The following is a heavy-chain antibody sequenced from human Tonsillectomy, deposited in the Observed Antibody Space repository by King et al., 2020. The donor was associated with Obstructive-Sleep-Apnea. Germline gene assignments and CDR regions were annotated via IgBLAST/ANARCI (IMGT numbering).Heavy chain of an antibody. D-gene: IGHD2-21*01. V-gene: IGHV4-34*01. J-gene: IGHJ4*02. CDR2: INHSGST. CDR1: GGSFSGYY. Sequence: VQLQQWGAGLLKPSETLSLTCAVYGGSFSGYYWGWIRQPPGKGLDWIGEINHSGSTNYNPSLKSRVTISVDTSKNQFSLKLSPVTAADTAVYYCARGPLLGDYWGQGTLVTVSS. CDR3: ARGPLLGDY.